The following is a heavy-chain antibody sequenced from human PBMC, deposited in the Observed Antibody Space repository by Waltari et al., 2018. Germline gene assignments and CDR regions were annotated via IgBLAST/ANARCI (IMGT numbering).Heavy chain of an antibody. V-gene: IGHV3-74*01. CDR1: GFIFSSYW. D-gene: IGHD1-1*01. J-gene: IGHJ4*02. CDR3: VRDASWNIDY. CDR2: IKGDGSFT. Sequence: VQLVESGGGLVQPGGSLRLSCAASGFIFSSYWMHWVCQVPGKGLVWISRIKGDGSFTDYADSVRGRFTISRDNAKTTLYLQMNSLGAEDTAVYFCVRDASWNIDYWGQGTLVTVSS.